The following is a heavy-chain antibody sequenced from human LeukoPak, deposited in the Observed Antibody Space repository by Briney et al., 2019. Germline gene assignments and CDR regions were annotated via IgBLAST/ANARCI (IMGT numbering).Heavy chain of an antibody. CDR2: IKSKTDGGTT. V-gene: IGHV3-15*01. Sequence: PGGSLRLSCAASGFTLSDAWMSWIRQAPGKGLEWVGRIKSKTDGGTTDYVAPVKGRFTISRDDSKNMLYLQMNSLRSEDTAVYNCATVGYDVVGFDYWGQGTLVTVSS. CDR1: GFTLSDAW. D-gene: IGHD2-15*01. J-gene: IGHJ4*02. CDR3: ATVGYDVVGFDY.